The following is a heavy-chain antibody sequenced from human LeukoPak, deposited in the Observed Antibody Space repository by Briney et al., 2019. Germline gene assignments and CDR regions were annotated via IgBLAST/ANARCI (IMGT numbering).Heavy chain of an antibody. Sequence: GGSLRLSCAASGLTFSSYSMNWVRQAPGKGLEWVSSIGSSSSYIYYADSVKGRFTISRDNAKNSLYLQMNSLRAEDTAVYYCARDGSARVVVAATSGPHWGQGTLVTVSS. CDR3: ARDGSARVVVAATSGPH. J-gene: IGHJ1*01. V-gene: IGHV3-21*01. D-gene: IGHD2-15*01. CDR1: GLTFSSYS. CDR2: IGSSSSYI.